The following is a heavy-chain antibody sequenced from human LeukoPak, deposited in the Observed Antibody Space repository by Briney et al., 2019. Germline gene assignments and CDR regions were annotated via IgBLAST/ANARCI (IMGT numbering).Heavy chain of an antibody. CDR3: AKDQVAGCCSSTGCYVFDY. CDR1: GFTFSSYG. V-gene: IGHV3-30*02. CDR2: IRYDGSNK. D-gene: IGHD2-2*01. J-gene: IGHJ4*02. Sequence: GGSLRLSCAASGFTFSSYGMHWVRQAPGKGLEWVAFIRYDGSNKYYADSVKGRFTISRDNSKNTLYLQMNSLRAEDTAVYYRAKDQVAGCCSSTGCYVFDYWGQGTLVTVSS.